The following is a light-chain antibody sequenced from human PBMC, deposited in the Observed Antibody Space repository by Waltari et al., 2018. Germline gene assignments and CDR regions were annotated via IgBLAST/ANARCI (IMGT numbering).Light chain of an antibody. J-gene: IGKJ5*01. Sequence: EIVLTQYPGTLSLSQGDTATLSCRPSESVTTNYLAWYQQKFGQAPRLLIYGASNRATGVPVRFSGSGSGTDFTLTITSLTPEDFAVYYCQQYGASYSVTFGQGTRLEIK. CDR3: QQYGASYSVT. CDR2: GAS. V-gene: IGKV3-20*01. CDR1: ESVTTNY.